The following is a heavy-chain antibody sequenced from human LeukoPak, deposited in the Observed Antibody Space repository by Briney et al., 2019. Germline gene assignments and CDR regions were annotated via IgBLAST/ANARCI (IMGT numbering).Heavy chain of an antibody. D-gene: IGHD5-18*01. J-gene: IGHJ4*02. CDR2: IYHSGST. Sequence: SETLSLTCTVSGYSISSGCYWGWIRQPPGKGLEWIGSIYHSGSTYYNPSLKSRVTISVDTSKNHFSLKLSSVTASDTAVYYCARDVDTAMVNFDYWGQGTLVTVSS. CDR3: ARDVDTAMVNFDY. CDR1: GYSISSGCY. V-gene: IGHV4-38-2*02.